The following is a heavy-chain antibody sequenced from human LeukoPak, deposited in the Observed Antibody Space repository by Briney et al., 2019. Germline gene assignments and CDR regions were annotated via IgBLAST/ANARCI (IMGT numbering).Heavy chain of an antibody. V-gene: IGHV3-74*01. CDR2: INTDGSST. CDR1: GFTFSSYW. D-gene: IGHD3-22*01. CDR3: ARGSTTMTKWKGFDP. Sequence: GGSLRLSCAASGFTFSSYWMHWVRHAPGKGLVWVSRINTDGSSTSYADSVKGRFTISRDNAKNTLYLQMNSLRAEDTAVYYCARGSTTMTKWKGFDPWGQGTLVTVSS. J-gene: IGHJ5*02.